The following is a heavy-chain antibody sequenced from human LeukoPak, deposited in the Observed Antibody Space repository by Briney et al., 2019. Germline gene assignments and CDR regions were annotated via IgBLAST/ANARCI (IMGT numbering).Heavy chain of an antibody. J-gene: IGHJ4*02. D-gene: IGHD2-15*01. CDR3: GRKAGDCGGGSCYSIDY. V-gene: IGHV1-18*01. CDR2: ISILYGET. CDR1: GYIFTTYG. Sequence: ASVKVSCKASGYIFTTYGISWVRQAPGQGLEWMGWISILYGETKYAQKFQGRVTITTDESTSTAYMEVSSLRSEDTAVYYCGRKAGDCGGGSCYSIDYWGQGTLVTVSS.